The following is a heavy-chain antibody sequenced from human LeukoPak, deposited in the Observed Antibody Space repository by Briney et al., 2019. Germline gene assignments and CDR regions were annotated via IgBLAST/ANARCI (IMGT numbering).Heavy chain of an antibody. CDR1: GFTFNNYN. D-gene: IGHD2-15*01. CDR3: ARPTWSYNAFDI. CDR2: ISSSSTYI. Sequence: GGSLRLSCTASGFTFNNYNLNWVRQAPGKGLEWVSSISSSSTYIYYADSVKGRFAVSRDNAKSSVYLQMNSLRSEDTAVYYCARPTWSYNAFDIWGRGTLVTVFS. J-gene: IGHJ3*02. V-gene: IGHV3-21*01.